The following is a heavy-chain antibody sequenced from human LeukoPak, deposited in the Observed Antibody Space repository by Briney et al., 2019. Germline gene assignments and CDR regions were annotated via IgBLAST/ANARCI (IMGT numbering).Heavy chain of an antibody. Sequence: GASVKVSCKASGYTFTSYTMHWVRQAPGQRLEWMGWINSNSGGTNYAQKFQGRVTMTRDTSISTAYMELSRLRSDDTAVYYCARDAIAAAGTQLPYYYYYMDVWGKGTTVTISS. CDR3: ARDAIAAAGTQLPYYYYYMDV. CDR1: GYTFTSYT. V-gene: IGHV1-2*02. J-gene: IGHJ6*03. D-gene: IGHD6-13*01. CDR2: INSNSGGT.